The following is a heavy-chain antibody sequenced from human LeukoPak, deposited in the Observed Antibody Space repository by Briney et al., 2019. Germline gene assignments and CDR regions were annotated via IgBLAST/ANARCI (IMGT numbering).Heavy chain of an antibody. CDR2: INPNSGDT. V-gene: IGHV1-2*02. J-gene: IGHJ4*02. CDR3: ARGGGSAVGVFDY. D-gene: IGHD6-13*01. CDR1: GYTFTGYY. Sequence: ASVKVSCKASGYTFTGYYLHWVRQAPGQGLEWMGWINPNSGDTNYAKKFQGRVTMTRDTSISTAYMELRRLRSDDTAVYYCARGGGSAVGVFDYWGEGTLVSVS.